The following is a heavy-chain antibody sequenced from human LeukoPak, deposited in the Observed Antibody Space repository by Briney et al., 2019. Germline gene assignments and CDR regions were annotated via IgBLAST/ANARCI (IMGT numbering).Heavy chain of an antibody. Sequence: SVKVSCKASGGTFSSYAISWVRQAPGQGLEWMGGIIPIFGTANYAQKFQGRVTITADESTSTAYMELSSLRSEDTAVYYCARVRDGYNDAYDIWGQGTMVTVTS. CDR3: ARVRDGYNDAYDI. V-gene: IGHV1-69*13. CDR1: GGTFSSYA. D-gene: IGHD5-24*01. J-gene: IGHJ3*02. CDR2: IIPIFGTA.